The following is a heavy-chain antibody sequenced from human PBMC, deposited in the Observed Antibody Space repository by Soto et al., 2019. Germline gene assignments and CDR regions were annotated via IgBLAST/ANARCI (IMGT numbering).Heavy chain of an antibody. CDR1: GGSISSYY. J-gene: IGHJ4*02. Sequence: SETLSLTCTVSGGSISSYYWGWIRQPPGKGLEWIGYIYYSGSTNYNPSLKSRVTISVDTSKNQFSLKLSSVTAADTAVYYCARYDAGMGNYFDYWGQGTLVTVSS. CDR3: ARYDAGMGNYFDY. CDR2: IYYSGST. D-gene: IGHD1-1*01. V-gene: IGHV4-59*01.